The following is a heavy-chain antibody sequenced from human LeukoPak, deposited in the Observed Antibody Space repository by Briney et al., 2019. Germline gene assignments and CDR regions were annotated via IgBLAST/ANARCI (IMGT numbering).Heavy chain of an antibody. CDR2: INHSGST. CDR3: ARVWVDAFDI. D-gene: IGHD1-26*01. V-gene: IGHV4-34*01. Sequence: SETLSLTCAVYGGSFSGYYWSWIRQPPGKGLEWIGEINHSGSTNYNPSLKSRVTISVDTSKNQFSLKLSSVTAADTAVYYCARVWVDAFDIWAQGTMVTVSS. CDR1: GGSFSGYY. J-gene: IGHJ3*02.